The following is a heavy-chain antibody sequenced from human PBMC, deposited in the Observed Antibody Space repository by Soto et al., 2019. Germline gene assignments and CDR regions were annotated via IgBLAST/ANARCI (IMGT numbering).Heavy chain of an antibody. Sequence: EVQLVESGGGLVQPGGSLRLSCSASGFTFSSYWMHWVRQAPGKGLVWVSRIRGDGSGTNYADSVKGRFIISRDNTKNTLFLQMNSPGAEDTAVYYCARVPVAAAGMGIDYWGQGTLVTVSS. J-gene: IGHJ4*02. D-gene: IGHD6-13*01. CDR1: GFTFSSYW. CDR3: ARVPVAAAGMGIDY. V-gene: IGHV3-74*01. CDR2: IRGDGSGT.